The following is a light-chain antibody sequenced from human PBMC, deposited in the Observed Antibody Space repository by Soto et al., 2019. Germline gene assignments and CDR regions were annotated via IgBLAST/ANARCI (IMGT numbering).Light chain of an antibody. CDR2: GAS. CDR3: QQYGRTPFT. CDR1: QSVSSNN. Sequence: EIVLTQSPGTLSLSPGERATLSCRASQSVSSNNLAWYQQRPGQAPRVVIYGASTRATGIPERFSGSGSGKDFTLTISSLEPEDFAVYYCQQYGRTPFTFGPGTKVDIK. J-gene: IGKJ3*01. V-gene: IGKV3-20*01.